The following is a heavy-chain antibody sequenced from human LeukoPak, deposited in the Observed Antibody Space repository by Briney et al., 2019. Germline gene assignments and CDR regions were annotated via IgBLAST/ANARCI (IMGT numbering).Heavy chain of an antibody. D-gene: IGHD1-26*01. CDR3: ARVVGATIGY. CDR1: GGSVSSGSYY. Sequence: SETLSLTCTVSGGSVSSGSYYWSWIRQPPGKGLEWIGYIYYSGSTNYNPSLKSRVTISVDTSKNQFSLKLSSVTAADTAVHYCARVVGATIGYWGQGTLVTVSS. V-gene: IGHV4-61*01. J-gene: IGHJ4*02. CDR2: IYYSGST.